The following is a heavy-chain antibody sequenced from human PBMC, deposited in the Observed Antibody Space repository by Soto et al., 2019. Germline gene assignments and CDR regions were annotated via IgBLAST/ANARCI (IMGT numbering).Heavy chain of an antibody. J-gene: IGHJ6*02. D-gene: IGHD4-17*01. CDR1: GGSISSGGYY. Sequence: LSLTCTVSGGSISSGGYYWSWIRQHPGKGLEWIGYIYYSGSTYYNPSLKSRVTISVDTSKNQFSLKLSSVTAADTAVYYCARDYGDYSGDYYYGMDVWGQGTTVTVSS. CDR2: IYYSGST. CDR3: ARDYGDYSGDYYYGMDV. V-gene: IGHV4-31*03.